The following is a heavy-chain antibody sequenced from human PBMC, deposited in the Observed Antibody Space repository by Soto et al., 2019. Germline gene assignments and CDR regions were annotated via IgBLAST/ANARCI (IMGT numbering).Heavy chain of an antibody. D-gene: IGHD2-2*01. CDR2: ISADGSNK. J-gene: IGHJ6*02. V-gene: IGHV3-30*03. CDR1: GFIFSNYG. CDR3: ARPRQPYYYYFGMDV. Sequence: QVQLVESGGGVVQPGRSLRLSCAVSGFIFSNYGMHWVRQAPGKGLEWVAVISADGSNKYYADSVKGRFAISRDSPKNTLYLQMNSLRGEDTAVYYCARPRQPYYYYFGMDVWGQGTTVTVSS.